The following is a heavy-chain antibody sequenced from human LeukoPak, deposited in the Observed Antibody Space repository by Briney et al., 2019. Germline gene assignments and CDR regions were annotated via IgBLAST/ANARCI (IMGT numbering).Heavy chain of an antibody. Sequence: GGSLRLSCAASGFTFSSYAMSWVRQAPGKGLEWVSAISGSGGSTYYADSVKGRFTISRDNSKNTLYLQMNSLRAEDTAVYHCAKAKGLPTVTAHYFDYWGQGTLVTVSS. CDR3: AKAKGLPTVTAHYFDY. CDR2: ISGSGGST. J-gene: IGHJ4*02. CDR1: GFTFSSYA. D-gene: IGHD4-17*01. V-gene: IGHV3-23*01.